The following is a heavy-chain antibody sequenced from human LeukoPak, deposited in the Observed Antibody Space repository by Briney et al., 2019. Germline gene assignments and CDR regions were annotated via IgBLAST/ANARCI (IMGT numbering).Heavy chain of an antibody. CDR1: GFTFSSYW. J-gene: IGHJ4*02. CDR2: IKQDGSEK. V-gene: IGHV3-7*01. Sequence: PGGSLRLSCAASGFTFSSYWMSWVRQAPGKGLEWVANIKQDGSEKYYVDSVKGRFTISRDNAKNSVYLQMNSLRAEDTAVYYCARDFEERLGLAAGGTDYWGQGTLVTVSS. CDR3: ARDFEERLGLAAGGTDY. D-gene: IGHD6-13*01.